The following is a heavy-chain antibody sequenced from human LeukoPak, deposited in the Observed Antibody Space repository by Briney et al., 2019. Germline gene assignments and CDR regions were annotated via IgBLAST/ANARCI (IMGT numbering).Heavy chain of an antibody. Sequence: PSETLSLTCTVSGGPISSYYWSWIPQPPGKGLEWIGYIYYSGSTNYNPSLKSRVTISVDTSKNQFSLKLSSVTAADTAVYYCARGLPTNNWFDPGGQGTLVTVSS. CDR2: IYYSGST. J-gene: IGHJ5*02. D-gene: IGHD4/OR15-4a*01. V-gene: IGHV4-59*01. CDR1: GGPISSYY. CDR3: ARGLPTNNWFDP.